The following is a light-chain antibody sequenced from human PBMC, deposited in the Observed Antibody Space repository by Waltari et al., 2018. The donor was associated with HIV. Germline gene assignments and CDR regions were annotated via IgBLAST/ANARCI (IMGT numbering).Light chain of an antibody. Sequence: QSALTQPPSASGSPGQSVSIPCAGTSSDVGGYNYSSWYPQHPGKAPKLIIDEVSKRPSGVPDRFSGSKSGNTASLTVSGLQAEDEADYYCSSYAGSNNYVVFGGGTKLTVL. J-gene: IGLJ2*01. CDR1: SSDVGGYNY. V-gene: IGLV2-8*01. CDR2: EVS. CDR3: SSYAGSNNYVV.